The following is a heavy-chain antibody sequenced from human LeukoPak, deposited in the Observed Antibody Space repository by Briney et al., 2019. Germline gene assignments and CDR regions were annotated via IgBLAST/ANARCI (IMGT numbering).Heavy chain of an antibody. V-gene: IGHV1-18*01. D-gene: IGHD3-10*01. CDR3: ARGRGSGSYYKNYYYYYYMDV. J-gene: IGHJ6*03. CDR1: GYTFTNYA. Sequence: ASVKVSCKASGYTFTNYAISWVRQAPGQGLEWMGWISAYNGNTNYAQKFQGRVTITADESTSTAYMELSSLRSEDTAVYYCARGRGSGSYYKNYYYYYYMDVWGKGTTVTISS. CDR2: ISAYNGNT.